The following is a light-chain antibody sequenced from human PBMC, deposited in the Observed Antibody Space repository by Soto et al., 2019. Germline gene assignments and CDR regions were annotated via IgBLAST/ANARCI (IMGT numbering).Light chain of an antibody. J-gene: IGLJ1*01. Sequence: QSALTQPASVSGSPGQSITMSCTGTSSDVGSYNLVSWYQQHPGKAPKLMIYEGSKRPSGVSNRFSGSKSGNTASLTISGLQAEDEADYYCCSYAGSSTDVFGTGTKRTVL. CDR1: SSDVGSYNL. CDR2: EGS. V-gene: IGLV2-23*01. CDR3: CSYAGSSTDV.